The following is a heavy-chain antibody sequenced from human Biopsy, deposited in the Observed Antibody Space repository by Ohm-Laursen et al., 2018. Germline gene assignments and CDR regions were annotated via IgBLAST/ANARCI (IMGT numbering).Heavy chain of an antibody. V-gene: IGHV3-33*06. Sequence: SLRLSCSASGFTFSSYGMHWVRQAPGKGLEWVAAIWDDGSNKNYADSVKGRFTISRDNSKNTLYLQMNSLGGEDTTVYYCAKFMTGGSNYYFHHCGQGTLVTVSS. D-gene: IGHD3-16*01. CDR2: IWDDGSNK. J-gene: IGHJ4*02. CDR3: AKFMTGGSNYYFHH. CDR1: GFTFSSYG.